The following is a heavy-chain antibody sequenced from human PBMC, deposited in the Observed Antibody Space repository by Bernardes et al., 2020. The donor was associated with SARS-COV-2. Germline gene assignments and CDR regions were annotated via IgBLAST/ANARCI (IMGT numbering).Heavy chain of an antibody. CDR1: GFTLSNNF. V-gene: IGHV3-66*04. CDR3: ARRFNTNWAHDY. Sequence: GGSLRLSCAASGFTLSNNFLTWVRQAPGRGLEWVSVIYRGGQTYYADSVKGRFTFSRDNSKNSLYLQMNSLRAEDTAVYYCARRFNTNWAHDYWGQGTLVTVSS. CDR2: IYRGGQT. D-gene: IGHD1-1*01. J-gene: IGHJ4*02.